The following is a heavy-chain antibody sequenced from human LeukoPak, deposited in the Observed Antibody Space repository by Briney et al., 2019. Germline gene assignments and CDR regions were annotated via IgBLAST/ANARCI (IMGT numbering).Heavy chain of an antibody. CDR2: ISSSSTYI. CDR3: ARDQYGSGSYSRLDY. J-gene: IGHJ4*02. Sequence: GGSLRLSCAASGFTFSSYSMNWVRQAPGKGPEWVSSISSSSTYIYYADSVKGRFTNSRDNAKNSLYLQMNSLRAEDTAVYYCARDQYGSGSYSRLDYWGQGTLVTVSS. V-gene: IGHV3-21*01. CDR1: GFTFSSYS. D-gene: IGHD3-10*01.